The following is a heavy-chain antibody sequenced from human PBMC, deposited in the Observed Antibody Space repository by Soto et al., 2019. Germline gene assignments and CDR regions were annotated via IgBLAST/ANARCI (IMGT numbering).Heavy chain of an antibody. CDR3: AGLLGRWNYFGIFDAFDI. D-gene: IGHD1-7*01. CDR2: ISYSGST. Sequence: QVQLQESGPGLVQPSQTLSLACTVSGGSITTVGNYWSWIRQFPGKGLEWIGHISYSGSTNSNPSLRSRLFKAGSKAKNPFSLELGFGAGAGKGGEFLAGLLGRWNYFGIFDAFDIWGQGTVVTVSS. V-gene: IGHV4-31*09. CDR1: GGSITTVGNY. J-gene: IGHJ3*02.